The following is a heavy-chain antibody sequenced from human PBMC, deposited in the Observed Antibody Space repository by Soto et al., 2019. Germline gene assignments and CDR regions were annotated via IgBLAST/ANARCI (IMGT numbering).Heavy chain of an antibody. CDR1: GGSVSSGSYY. CDR2: IYYTGAT. V-gene: IGHV4-61*03. Sequence: SETLSLTCSVCGGSVSSGSYYWSWIRQPAGKGLEWVGYIYYTGATNYNPSLKSRVTISADTSKNHFSLELTSVTAADTAFYYCARSDVALDYWGQGTLVTVSS. D-gene: IGHD2-15*01. CDR3: ARSDVALDY. J-gene: IGHJ4*02.